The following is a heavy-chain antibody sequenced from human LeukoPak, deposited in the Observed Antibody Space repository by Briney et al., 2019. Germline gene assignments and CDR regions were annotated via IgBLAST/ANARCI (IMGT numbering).Heavy chain of an antibody. CDR3: VGGSGSYPGSAIDY. Sequence: PGGSLRLSCAASGFTFSSYWMSWVRQAPGKGLEWVANIKQDGSEKYYVDSVKGRFTISRDNAKNSLYLQMNSLRAEDTAVYYCVGGSGSYPGSAIDYWGQGTLVTVSS. J-gene: IGHJ4*02. CDR2: IKQDGSEK. V-gene: IGHV3-7*01. D-gene: IGHD3-10*01. CDR1: GFTFSSYW.